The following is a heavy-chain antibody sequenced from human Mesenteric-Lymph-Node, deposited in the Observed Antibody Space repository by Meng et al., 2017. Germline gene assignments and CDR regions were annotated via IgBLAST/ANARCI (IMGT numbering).Heavy chain of an antibody. CDR3: ARQNTAMIKDY. CDR1: GFTFSSYS. CDR2: ISGSSSYI. J-gene: IGHJ4*02. Sequence: GESLKISCAASGFTFSSYSMNWVRQAPGKGLEWVSSISGSSSYIYYADSVKGRFTISRDNAKNSLYLQMNSLRAEDTAIYYCARQNTAMIKDYWGPGKLV. D-gene: IGHD5-18*01. V-gene: IGHV3-21*01.